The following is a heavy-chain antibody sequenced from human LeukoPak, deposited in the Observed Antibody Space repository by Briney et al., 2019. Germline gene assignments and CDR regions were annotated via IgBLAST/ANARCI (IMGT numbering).Heavy chain of an antibody. D-gene: IGHD2-15*01. CDR3: ASYCSGGSCHSGYYFDY. Sequence: PSETLSLTCTVSGGSISSSSYYWGWIRQPPGKGLEWIGSIYYSGSTYYNPSLKSRVTISVDTSKNQFSLKLSSVTAADTAVYYCASYCSGGSCHSGYYFDYWGQGTLVTVSS. CDR2: IYYSGST. J-gene: IGHJ4*02. V-gene: IGHV4-39*07. CDR1: GGSISSSSYY.